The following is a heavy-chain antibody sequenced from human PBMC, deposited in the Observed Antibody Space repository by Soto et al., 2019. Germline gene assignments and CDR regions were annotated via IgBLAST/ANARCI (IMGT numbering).Heavy chain of an antibody. CDR2: IYYSGST. CDR1: GVSISSYY. V-gene: IGHV4-59*01. CDR3: ARSPLGIAVAGDYFDY. D-gene: IGHD6-19*01. J-gene: IGHJ4*02. Sequence: SETLSLTCTVSGVSISSYYWSWIRQPPGKGLEWIGYIYYSGSTNYNPSLKSRVTISVDTSKNQFSLKLSSVTAADTAVYYCARSPLGIAVAGDYFDYWGQGTLVTVSS.